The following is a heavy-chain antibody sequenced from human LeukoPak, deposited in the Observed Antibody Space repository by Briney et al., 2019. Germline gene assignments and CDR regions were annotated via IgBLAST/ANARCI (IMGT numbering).Heavy chain of an antibody. V-gene: IGHV4-4*02. Sequence: SSGTLSLTCGVSGGSVINTNWWTWVSQPPGKGLEWIGEVHLDGRTNYNPSLESRLTMSVDVSENQVSLKLTSVTAADTAVYYCAREGGFYRPLDYSGQGTLVTVSS. CDR3: AREGGFYRPLDY. CDR2: VHLDGRT. D-gene: IGHD3-3*01. CDR1: GGSVINTNW. J-gene: IGHJ4*02.